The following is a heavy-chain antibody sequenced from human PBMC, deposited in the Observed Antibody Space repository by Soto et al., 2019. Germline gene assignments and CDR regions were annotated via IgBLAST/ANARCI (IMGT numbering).Heavy chain of an antibody. D-gene: IGHD4-17*01. CDR3: ARVRNGDWYFDN. Sequence: EVQLVGSGGGLVQPGRSLRLSCAASGFTFSTYWMHWVRQAPGKGLVWVSRINIDGSTTSYADSVKSRFTISRDNANNTLYLQRNSLRDEDTAVYYCARVRNGDWYFDNWGQGTLVTISS. V-gene: IGHV3-74*01. J-gene: IGHJ4*02. CDR1: GFTFSTYW. CDR2: INIDGSTT.